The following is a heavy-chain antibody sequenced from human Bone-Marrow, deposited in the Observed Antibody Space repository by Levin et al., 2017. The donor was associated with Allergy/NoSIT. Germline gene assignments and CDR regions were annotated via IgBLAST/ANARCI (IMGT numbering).Heavy chain of an antibody. J-gene: IGHJ4*02. CDR1: GFRFSNYY. CDR3: ARDLQEFSSWFSFDL. Sequence: KRGESLKISCKASGFRFSNYYMHWVRQAPGQGLEWVGQINPTGSYTRLAEKFQGRVTTTRDTSTSTVYMELRSLRSDDTAVYFCARDLQEFSSWFSFDLWGQGTLITVSS. CDR2: INPTGSYT. V-gene: IGHV1-46*01. D-gene: IGHD6-19*01.